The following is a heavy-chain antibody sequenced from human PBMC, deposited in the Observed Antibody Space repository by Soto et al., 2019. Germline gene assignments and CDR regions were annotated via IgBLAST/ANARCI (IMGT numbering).Heavy chain of an antibody. CDR3: ARVCGGDCGNAFDV. V-gene: IGHV3-33*05. J-gene: IGHJ3*01. CDR1: GFTFSAYG. D-gene: IGHD2-21*02. Sequence: QVQLVESGGGVVQPGRSLRLSCAASGFTFSAYGIHWVRQAPGKGLEWVATISFDSRDNLYVDSMNGRLTISRENSRNTVYLQMDSLRAEDTAVYHCARVCGGDCGNAFDVWGQGTVVAVSS. CDR2: ISFDSRDN.